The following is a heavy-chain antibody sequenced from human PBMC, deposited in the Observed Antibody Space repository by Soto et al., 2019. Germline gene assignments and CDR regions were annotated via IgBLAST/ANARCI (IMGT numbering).Heavy chain of an antibody. V-gene: IGHV3-74*01. Sequence: EVQLVESGGGLVQPGGSLRLSCEASGLTFSNYWMHWVRQAPGKGLVWVSRIHRDGTSTSYADSVKGRFTISRDNAKNTLYLQMNCLRAEDTAVYYCARDGAYCGGDCYSLWYFDLWGRGTLVTVSS. CDR3: ARDGAYCGGDCYSLWYFDL. CDR2: IHRDGTST. D-gene: IGHD2-21*02. CDR1: GLTFSNYW. J-gene: IGHJ2*01.